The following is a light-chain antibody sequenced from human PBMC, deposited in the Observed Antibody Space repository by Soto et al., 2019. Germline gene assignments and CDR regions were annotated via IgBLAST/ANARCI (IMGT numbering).Light chain of an antibody. V-gene: IGLV1-40*01. Sequence: QSVLTQRPSVSGAPGQRVTISCTGSSSNLGAGFDVHWYQQFPGTAPKLLIYATNSRPSGVPERFSGSKSGTSASLAVTGLLAEDEADYFCMSYDSSLRGFVFGTGTKLTV. J-gene: IGLJ1*01. CDR3: MSYDSSLRGFV. CDR2: ATN. CDR1: SSNLGAGFD.